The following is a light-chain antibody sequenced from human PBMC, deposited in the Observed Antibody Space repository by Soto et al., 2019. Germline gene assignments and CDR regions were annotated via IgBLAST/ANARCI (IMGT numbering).Light chain of an antibody. V-gene: IGLV2-14*01. CDR3: SSYTSGSAVI. J-gene: IGLJ2*01. CDR1: NSDVGDYNL. Sequence: QSALTQPASVSGSPGQSITISCTGTNSDVGDYNLVPWYQQHPDKAPKLMIFEVTYRPSGVSNRFSGSKSGNTASLTISGLPAEDEAYYYCSSYTSGSAVIFGGGTKLTVL. CDR2: EVT.